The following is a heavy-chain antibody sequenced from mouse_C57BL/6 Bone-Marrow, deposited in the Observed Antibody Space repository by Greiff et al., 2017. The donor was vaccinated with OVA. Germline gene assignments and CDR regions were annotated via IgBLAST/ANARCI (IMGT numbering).Heavy chain of an antibody. Sequence: QVQLKESGAELVKPGASVKLSCKASGYTFTEYTIHWVKHRSGQGLEWIGWFYPGSGSIKYNEKFKDKATLTADKSSSTVYMELSRLTSEDSAVYFCARHEAPYDYEAWFAYWGQGTLVTVSA. D-gene: IGHD2-4*01. CDR3: ARHEAPYDYEAWFAY. CDR2: FYPGSGSI. CDR1: GYTFTEYT. J-gene: IGHJ3*01. V-gene: IGHV1-62-2*01.